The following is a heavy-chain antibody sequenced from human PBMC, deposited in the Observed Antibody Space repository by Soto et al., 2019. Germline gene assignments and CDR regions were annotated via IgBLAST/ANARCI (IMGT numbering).Heavy chain of an antibody. V-gene: IGHV3-20*04. CDR2: INWNGGKT. Sequence: EVQLVESGGGVVRPGGSLRLSCVASGFTFYDYGLSWVRQAPGKGLEWVSGINWNGGKTRYVDSVKGRFSISRDNAKNSLYLQMDSLRAEASAFYYCAREYGSGSYYWFAPWGQGTLVTVSS. CDR1: GFTFYDYG. CDR3: AREYGSGSYYWFAP. J-gene: IGHJ5*02. D-gene: IGHD3-10*01.